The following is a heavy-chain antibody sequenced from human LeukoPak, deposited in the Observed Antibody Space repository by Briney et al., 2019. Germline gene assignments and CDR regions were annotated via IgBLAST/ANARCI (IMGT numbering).Heavy chain of an antibody. CDR2: ISAYNGNT. V-gene: IGHV1-18*01. D-gene: IGHD1-26*01. J-gene: IGHJ3*02. Sequence: GASVKVSCKASGYTFTSYGISWVRQAPGQGLEWMGWISAYNGNTNYAQRLQGRVTMTTDTSTSTAYMELRSLRSDDTAVYYCARDAFSGSYIAFDIWGQGTMVTVSS. CDR1: GYTFTSYG. CDR3: ARDAFSGSYIAFDI.